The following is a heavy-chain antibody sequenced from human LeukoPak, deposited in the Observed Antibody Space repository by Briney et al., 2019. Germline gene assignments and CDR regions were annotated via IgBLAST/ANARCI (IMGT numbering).Heavy chain of an antibody. D-gene: IGHD2-15*01. V-gene: IGHV3-30*01. Sequence: GRSLRLSCAASGFTFRRYAMHWVRQAPGEGLEWVAALSFDETYKFYADSVKGRFIISRDNSNNTLSLEMNSLRTEDTAVYFCARGKGGPFKYWGQGTLVTVSS. CDR2: LSFDETYK. CDR3: ARGKGGPFKY. CDR1: GFTFRRYA. J-gene: IGHJ4*02.